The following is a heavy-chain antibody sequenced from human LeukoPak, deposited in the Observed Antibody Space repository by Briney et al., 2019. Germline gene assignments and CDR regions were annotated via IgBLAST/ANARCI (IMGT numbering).Heavy chain of an antibody. J-gene: IGHJ4*02. Sequence: GGSLRLSCAASGFTFSSYAMHWVRQAPGKGLEWVAVTSYDGSNKYYADSVKGRFTISRDNSKNTLYLQMNSLRAEDTAVYYCARDGSYYYDSSGYRLDYWGQGTLVTVSS. CDR1: GFTFSSYA. V-gene: IGHV3-30-3*01. CDR2: TSYDGSNK. D-gene: IGHD3-22*01. CDR3: ARDGSYYYDSSGYRLDY.